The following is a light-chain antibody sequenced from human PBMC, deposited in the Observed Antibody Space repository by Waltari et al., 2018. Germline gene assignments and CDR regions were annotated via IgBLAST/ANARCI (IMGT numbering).Light chain of an antibody. CDR2: DVS. CDR1: SSDVGGYNY. V-gene: IGLV2-14*01. J-gene: IGLJ2*01. CDR3: SSYTDSGTFVV. Sequence: QSALTQPPSVSGSPGQSITISCTGTSSDVGGYNYVSWYQQHPGKAPKLMIYDVSKRPSGVSNRFSGSKSGNTASLTISGLQAEDEADYYCSSYTDSGTFVVIGGGTKLTVL.